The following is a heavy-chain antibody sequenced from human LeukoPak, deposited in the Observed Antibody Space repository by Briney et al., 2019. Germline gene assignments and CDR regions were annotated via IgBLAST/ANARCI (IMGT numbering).Heavy chain of an antibody. J-gene: IGHJ4*02. D-gene: IGHD6-19*01. CDR3: ARGISGEFDY. Sequence: SQTLSLTCTVSGGSISSGSYYWSWIRQPAGKGLEWIGRIYTSGSTNYNPSLKRRVTISVDTSKNQFSLKLSSLTAADTAVYYCARGISGEFDYWGQGTLVTVSS. CDR2: IYTSGST. CDR1: GGSISSGSYY. V-gene: IGHV4-61*02.